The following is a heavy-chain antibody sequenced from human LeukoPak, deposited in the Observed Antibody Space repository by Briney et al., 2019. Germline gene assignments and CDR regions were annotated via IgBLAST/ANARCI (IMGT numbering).Heavy chain of an antibody. Sequence: GESLKISCQASGYNFNSYWIGWVRQMPGKGLEWMGIIYPGDSDTRYSPSFQGQVTISADRSINTAYLQWASLKASDTGIYYCARQTSGSYPYWSQGTLVTVSS. CDR1: GYNFNSYW. D-gene: IGHD1-26*01. J-gene: IGHJ4*02. V-gene: IGHV5-51*01. CDR2: IYPGDSDT. CDR3: ARQTSGSYPY.